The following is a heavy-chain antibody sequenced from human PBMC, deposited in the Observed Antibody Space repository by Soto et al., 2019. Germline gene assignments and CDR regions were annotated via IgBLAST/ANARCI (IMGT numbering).Heavy chain of an antibody. CDR1: GGTFSSYA. CDR3: ARERVDTYYYDSSGYPLGY. D-gene: IGHD3-22*01. Sequence: QVQLVQSGAEVKKPGASVKVSCKASGGTFSSYAISWVRQAPGQGLEWMGGIIPIFGTANYAQKFQGRVTITADESTSTAYMELSSLRSEDTAVYYCARERVDTYYYDSSGYPLGYWGQGTLVTVSS. J-gene: IGHJ4*02. V-gene: IGHV1-69*01. CDR2: IIPIFGTA.